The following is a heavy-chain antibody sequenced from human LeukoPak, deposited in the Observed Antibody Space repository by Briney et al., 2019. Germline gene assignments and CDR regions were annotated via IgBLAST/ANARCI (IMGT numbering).Heavy chain of an antibody. D-gene: IGHD2-15*01. V-gene: IGHV4-39*07. CDR2: IYYSGTT. Sequence: SETLSLTCTASGGSISSRSYYWGWIRQPPGKGLEWIGSIYYSGTTYYNPSLKSRVTISVDKSKNQFSLKLRSVTAADTAVYYCARPLSLGYCSGGSCYGRGAWFDRWGQGTLVTVSS. CDR3: ARPLSLGYCSGGSCYGRGAWFDR. J-gene: IGHJ5*02. CDR1: GGSISSRSYY.